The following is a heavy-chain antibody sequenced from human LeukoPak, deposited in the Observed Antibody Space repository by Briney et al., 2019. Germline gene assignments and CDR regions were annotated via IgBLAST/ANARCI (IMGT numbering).Heavy chain of an antibody. Sequence: GGSLRLSRAASGFTLSSYAMNWVRQAPGKGLEWVSGIGTTGGSTYYADSVKGRFTISRDNPKNTLYLQMNSLRAEDTAVYYCAKQGYDFWTYFDSWGQGTLVTVSS. CDR3: AKQGYDFWTYFDS. CDR1: GFTLSSYA. J-gene: IGHJ4*02. D-gene: IGHD3-3*01. V-gene: IGHV3-23*01. CDR2: IGTTGGST.